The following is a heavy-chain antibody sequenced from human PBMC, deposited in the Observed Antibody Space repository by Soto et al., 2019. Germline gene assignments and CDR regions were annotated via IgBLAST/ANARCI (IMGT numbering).Heavy chain of an antibody. J-gene: IGHJ4*02. CDR2: INSDGNST. V-gene: IGHV3-74*01. D-gene: IGHD4-4*01. CDR3: ARGSNHFDY. CDR1: GFRFSPFW. Sequence: EVQLVESGGGLVQPGGSLRLSFAASGFRFSPFWMHWVRQVPGKGPVWVSRINSDGNSTSYADSVKGRFTISRDNAKNTLYLQMNSLRAEDTAVYYCARGSNHFDYWGQGTLVTVSS.